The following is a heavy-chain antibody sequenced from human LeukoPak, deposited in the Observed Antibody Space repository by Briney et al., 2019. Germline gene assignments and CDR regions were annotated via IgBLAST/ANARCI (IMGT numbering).Heavy chain of an antibody. D-gene: IGHD5/OR15-5a*01. Sequence: PSETLSLTCTVSGGSISSYYWSWIRQPPGKGLEWIGYIYYSGSTNYNPSLKSRVTISVDTSKNQFSLKLSSVTAADTAVYYCARVSTRSFENWFDPWGQGTLVTVSS. CDR2: IYYSGST. CDR1: GGSISSYY. J-gene: IGHJ5*02. V-gene: IGHV4-59*08. CDR3: ARVSTRSFENWFDP.